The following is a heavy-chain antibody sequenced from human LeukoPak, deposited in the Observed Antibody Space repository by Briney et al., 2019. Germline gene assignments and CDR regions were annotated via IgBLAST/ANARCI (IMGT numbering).Heavy chain of an antibody. CDR2: ISYDGRNK. D-gene: IGHD6-6*01. CDR1: GFTFSSYA. CDR3: ARLWDSSSSRHFDY. V-gene: IGHV3-30*04. Sequence: GGSLILSCAASGFTFSSYAMHRVRQAPGKGLERVAVISYDGRNKNYADSVKDRFTISRDNSKNTLYVQMNSLRAEDTAVYFCARLWDSSSSRHFDYWGQGTLVTVSS. J-gene: IGHJ4*02.